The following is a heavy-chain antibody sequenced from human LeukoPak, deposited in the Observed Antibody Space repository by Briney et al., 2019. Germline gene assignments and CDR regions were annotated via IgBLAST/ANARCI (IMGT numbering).Heavy chain of an antibody. J-gene: IGHJ5*02. CDR1: GYSFTSYW. Sequence: GESLKISCKGSGYSFTSYWMGWVRQMPGKGLEWMGIIYPGDSDTRYSLSFQGQVTISADKSISTAYLQWSSLKASDTAMYYCARHVEDCSGGSCLNWFDPWGQGTLVTVSS. CDR2: IYPGDSDT. V-gene: IGHV5-51*01. CDR3: ARHVEDCSGGSCLNWFDP. D-gene: IGHD2-15*01.